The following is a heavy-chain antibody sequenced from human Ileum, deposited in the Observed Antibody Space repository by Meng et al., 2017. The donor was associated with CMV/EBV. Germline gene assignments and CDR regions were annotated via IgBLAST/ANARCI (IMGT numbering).Heavy chain of an antibody. CDR2: IHPTGTT. CDR1: GGSLTSYY. Sequence: LQLERSGPKLLQPSETLSLTCTVTGGSLTSYYWTWIRQPAGKGLEWIGRIHPTGTTDDNPSLRSRVSMSLDKSKNQFSLKLTSVTAADTAVYYCARAAARGVPVDLWGQGTLVTVSS. J-gene: IGHJ5*02. CDR3: ARAAARGVPVDL. D-gene: IGHD3-10*01. V-gene: IGHV4-4*07.